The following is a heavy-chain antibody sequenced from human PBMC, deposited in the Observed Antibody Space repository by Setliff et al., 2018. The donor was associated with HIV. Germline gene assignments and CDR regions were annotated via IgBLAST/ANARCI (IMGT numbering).Heavy chain of an antibody. CDR1: GYTFNNYG. V-gene: IGHV1-18*01. CDR3: ARGKTWLRFLDY. D-gene: IGHD5-12*01. Sequence: ASVKVSCKASGYTFNNYGISWVRQAPGQGLEWMGWITTHSGYTNYAQNVQGRVTVTMDTSTSTAYVELRSLKSDDTAVYYCARGKTWLRFLDYWGQGTLVTVSS. CDR2: ITTHSGYT. J-gene: IGHJ4*02.